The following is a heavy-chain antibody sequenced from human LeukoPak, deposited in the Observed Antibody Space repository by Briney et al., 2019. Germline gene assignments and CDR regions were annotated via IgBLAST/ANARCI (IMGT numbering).Heavy chain of an antibody. CDR2: ISYDGSNK. CDR3: VTVTSDY. V-gene: IGHV3-30-3*01. J-gene: IGHJ4*02. Sequence: PGGSLRLSCAASGFTFSSYAMHWVRQAPGKGLEWVAVISYDGSNKYYADSVKGRFTMSRDNSKNTLYLQMNNLRAEDTAVYYCVTVTSDYWGQGTLVTVSS. D-gene: IGHD4-17*01. CDR1: GFTFSSYA.